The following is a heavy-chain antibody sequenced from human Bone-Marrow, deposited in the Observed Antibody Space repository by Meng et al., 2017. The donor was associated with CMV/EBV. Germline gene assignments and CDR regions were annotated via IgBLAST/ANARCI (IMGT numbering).Heavy chain of an antibody. CDR2: IGTAGDT. Sequence: GGSLRLSCAASGFTFSSYDMHWVRQATGKGLEWVSAIGTAGDTYYPGSVKGRFTISRENAKNTLYLQLNNLRADDTAIYYCAAQKILGDLCGYWGQGTLVTVSS. CDR3: AAQKILGDLCGY. CDR1: GFTFSSYD. V-gene: IGHV3-13*01. J-gene: IGHJ4*02. D-gene: IGHD2-21*01.